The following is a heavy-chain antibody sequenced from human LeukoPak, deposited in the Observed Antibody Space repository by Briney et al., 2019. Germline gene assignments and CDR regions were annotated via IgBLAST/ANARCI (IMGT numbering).Heavy chain of an antibody. V-gene: IGHV6-1*01. CDR2: TYYRSTWYN. CDR1: GDSVSSNSVT. Sequence: SQTLSLTCAISGDSVSSNSVTWNWIRQSPSRGLEWLGRTYYRSTWYNDYTVSVRGRITVNPDTSKNQFSLHLNSVTPEDAAVYYCARRLTQYDCFDPWGQGILVTVSS. CDR3: ARRLTQYDCFDP. J-gene: IGHJ5*02. D-gene: IGHD2-2*01.